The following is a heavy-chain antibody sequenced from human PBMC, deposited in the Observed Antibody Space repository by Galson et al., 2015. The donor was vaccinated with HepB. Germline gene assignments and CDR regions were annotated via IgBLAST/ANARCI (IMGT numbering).Heavy chain of an antibody. Sequence: SVKVSCKASGYTFTINGISWVRQTPRQGLEWLGWISAYGGNTKYAQKYQGRITLTRDTSTSTAYMELRSLRSDDTAIYYCAKSFYGGSYYFDSWGRGTLVTVSS. D-gene: IGHD1-26*01. CDR1: GYTFTING. V-gene: IGHV1-18*04. CDR3: AKSFYGGSYYFDS. J-gene: IGHJ4*02. CDR2: ISAYGGNT.